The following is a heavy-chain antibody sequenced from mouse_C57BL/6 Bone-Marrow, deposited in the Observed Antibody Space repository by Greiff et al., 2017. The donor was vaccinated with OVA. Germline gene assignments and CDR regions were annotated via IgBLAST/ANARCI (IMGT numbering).Heavy chain of an antibody. CDR1: GYTFTSYW. D-gene: IGHD2-12*01. Sequence: VQLQQPGAELVMPGASVKLSCTASGYTFTSYWMHWVKQRPGQGLEWIGEIDPSDSYTNYTQKFQGKSTFTVDKSSSTAYMQLSSLTSEDSAGYYCASSAYYRAWFADWGQGTLVTVSA. V-gene: IGHV1-69*01. J-gene: IGHJ3*01. CDR3: ASSAYYRAWFAD. CDR2: IDPSDSYT.